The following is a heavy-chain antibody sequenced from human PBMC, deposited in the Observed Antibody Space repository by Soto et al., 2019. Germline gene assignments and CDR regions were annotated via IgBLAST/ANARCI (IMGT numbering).Heavy chain of an antibody. V-gene: IGHV1-2*02. D-gene: IGHD2-21*01. CDR3: ARGLIRALRGVWFDP. J-gene: IGHJ5*02. CDR1: GYTFTGYY. Sequence: QVQLVQSGAEVKKPGASVKVSCKASGYTFTGYYMHWVRQAPGQGLEWMGWINPNSGGTNYAQKFQGRVTMTRDTSISTDYMELSRLRSDDKAVYYCARGLIRALRGVWFDPWGQGTLVTVSS. CDR2: INPNSGGT.